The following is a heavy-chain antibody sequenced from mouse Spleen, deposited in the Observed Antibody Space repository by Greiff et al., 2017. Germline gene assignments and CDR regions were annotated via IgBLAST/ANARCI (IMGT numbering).Heavy chain of an antibody. V-gene: IGHV5-9-3*01. J-gene: IGHJ3*01. CDR3: ARGGTGTAWFAY. Sequence: EVQLVESGGGLVKLGGSLKLSCAASGFTFSSYAMSWVRQTPEKRLEWVATISSGGGNTYYPDSVKGRFTISRDNAKNTLYLQMSSLKSEDTAMYYCARGGTGTAWFAYWGQGTLVTVSA. CDR1: GFTFSSYA. CDR2: ISSGGGNT. D-gene: IGHD4-1*01.